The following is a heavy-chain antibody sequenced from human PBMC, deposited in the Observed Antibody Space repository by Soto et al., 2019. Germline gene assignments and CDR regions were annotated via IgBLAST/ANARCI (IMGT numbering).Heavy chain of an antibody. Sequence: SETLSLTCTVSGGSISSYYWSWIRQPPGKGLEWIGYIYYSGSTNYNPSLKSRVTITRDTSASTAYMELSSLRSEDTAVYYCARGPVYCTNGVCYSAPFDYWGQGTLVTVSS. CDR2: IYYSGST. J-gene: IGHJ4*02. CDR1: GGSISSYY. D-gene: IGHD2-8*01. V-gene: IGHV4-59*01. CDR3: ARGPVYCTNGVCYSAPFDY.